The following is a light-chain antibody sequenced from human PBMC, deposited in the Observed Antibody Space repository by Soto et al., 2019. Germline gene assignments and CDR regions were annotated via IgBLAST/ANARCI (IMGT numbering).Light chain of an antibody. Sequence: QSVLTQPPSASGSPGQSVTISCTGTSSDVGGYNYVSWYQQHPGKAPKLMISEVSKRPSGVPDRFSGSKSGNTASLTVSGLQAEDEADFYCSSFAGFNQLVFGGGTKLTVL. V-gene: IGLV2-8*01. CDR2: EVS. J-gene: IGLJ2*01. CDR1: SSDVGGYNY. CDR3: SSFAGFNQLV.